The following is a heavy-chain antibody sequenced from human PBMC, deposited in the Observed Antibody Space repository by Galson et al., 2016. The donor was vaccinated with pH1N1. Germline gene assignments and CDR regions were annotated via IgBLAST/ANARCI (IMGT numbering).Heavy chain of an antibody. CDR1: GFSISSSGMG. J-gene: IGHJ3*01. CDR2: IYWDDDK. V-gene: IGHV2-5*02. CDR3: AHREVMITNAFDF. Sequence: PALVKPPQTLTLTCTFSGFSISSSGMGVGWIRQPPGKALEWLALIYWDDDKRYSPSLKSRLTITKDTSKNQVILTMTNMDPVDTAAYYCAHREVMITNAFDFWGPGTMVTVSS. D-gene: IGHD3-16*01.